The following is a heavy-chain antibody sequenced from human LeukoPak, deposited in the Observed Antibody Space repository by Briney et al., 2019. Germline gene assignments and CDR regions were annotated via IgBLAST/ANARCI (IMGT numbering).Heavy chain of an antibody. CDR2: IKQDGSEK. CDR3: ARAGDYVGGFFDY. D-gene: IGHD4-17*01. CDR1: GFTFTTYW. V-gene: IGHV3-7*01. Sequence: GGSLRLSCAASGFTFTTYWMSWVRQAPGKGLEWVANIKQDGSEKYYVDSVKGRFTISRDNAKNSLYLQMNSLRAEDTAVYYCARAGDYVGGFFDYWGQGTLVTVSS. J-gene: IGHJ4*02.